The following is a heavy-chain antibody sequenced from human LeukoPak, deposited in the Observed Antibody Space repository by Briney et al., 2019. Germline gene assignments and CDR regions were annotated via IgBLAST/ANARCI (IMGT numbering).Heavy chain of an antibody. CDR2: IFYTGTT. Sequence: SETLSLSCTVSGGTMTSYYWSWIGQPPGRGLEWIGYIFYTGTTDYNPSLKSRVTISLETSKNQFSLKLNSVTAADTAVYYCARFHSSGYTWFDPWRQGTLVTVSS. D-gene: IGHD3-22*01. J-gene: IGHJ5*02. CDR1: GGTMTSYY. CDR3: ARFHSSGYTWFDP. V-gene: IGHV4-59*08.